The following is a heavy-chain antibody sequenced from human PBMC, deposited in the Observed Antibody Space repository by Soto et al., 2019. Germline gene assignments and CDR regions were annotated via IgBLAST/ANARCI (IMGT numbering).Heavy chain of an antibody. CDR3: ARDPQYSGSLSGGGDAFDI. J-gene: IGHJ3*02. V-gene: IGHV1-18*01. CDR2: ISVYNGNT. CDR1: GYTFTSCG. D-gene: IGHD1-26*01. Sequence: GASVKVSCKASGYTFTSCGITWVRQAPGQGLEWIGWISVYNGNTHYAESLQGRVTMTTDTSTSTAYMELRSLTSDDTAMYYCARDPQYSGSLSGGGDAFDIWGQGTMVTVSS.